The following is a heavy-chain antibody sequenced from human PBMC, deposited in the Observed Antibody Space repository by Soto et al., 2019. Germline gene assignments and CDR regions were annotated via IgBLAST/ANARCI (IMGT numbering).Heavy chain of an antibody. J-gene: IGHJ1*01. V-gene: IGHV4-4*07. CDR2: VYTSGTT. CDR1: GAPMNTYF. D-gene: IGHD3-9*01. CDR3: ARGGITIFY. Sequence: PSETLSLTCSVSGAPMNTYFWSWIRQPAGKGLEWIGRVYTSGTTNYNPSLKSRVTISVDTSKNQFSLKLSSVTAADTAVYYCARGGITIFYWGQGTLVTVSS.